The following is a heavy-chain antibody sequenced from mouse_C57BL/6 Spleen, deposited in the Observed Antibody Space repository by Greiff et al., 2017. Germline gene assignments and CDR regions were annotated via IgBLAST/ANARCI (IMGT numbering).Heavy chain of an antibody. V-gene: IGHV1-53*01. CDR1: GYTFTSYW. CDR3: ARSFTTVKDAMDY. CDR2: INPSNGGT. J-gene: IGHJ4*01. D-gene: IGHD1-1*01. Sequence: VQLQQPGTELVKPGASVKLSCKASGYTFTSYWMHWVKQRPGQGLEWIGNINPSNGGTNYNEKFKSKATLTVDKSSSTAYMQLSSLTSEDSAVDYCARSFTTVKDAMDYWGQGTSVTVSS.